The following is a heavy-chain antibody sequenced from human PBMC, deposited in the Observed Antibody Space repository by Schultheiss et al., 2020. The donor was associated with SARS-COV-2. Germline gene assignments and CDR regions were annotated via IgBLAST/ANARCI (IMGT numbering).Heavy chain of an antibody. CDR2: INPNSGGT. J-gene: IGHJ6*02. Sequence: ASVKVSCKASGYTFTGQFMHWVRQAPGQGLEWMGRINPNSGGTNYAQKFQGRVTMTRDTSISTAYMELSRLRSDDTAVYYCARDLLDTAMATYGMDVWGQGTTVTVSS. D-gene: IGHD5-18*01. V-gene: IGHV1-2*06. CDR3: ARDLLDTAMATYGMDV. CDR1: GYTFTGQF.